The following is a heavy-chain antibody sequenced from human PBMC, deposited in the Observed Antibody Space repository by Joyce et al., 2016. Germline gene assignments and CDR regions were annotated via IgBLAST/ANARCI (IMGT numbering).Heavy chain of an antibody. J-gene: IGHJ4*02. V-gene: IGHV2-5*02. CDR1: GFSLSTRGVG. D-gene: IGHD5-12*01. Sequence: QITLKESGPTLVQPTQTLTLTCAFSGFSLSTRGVGVGWIRQPPGKALEWLALIYWDDDKRYSPSLKSRRNITKDTARNHVVRTKTNMEPVDTATYYCAHRPNSGYDPSAFDFWGQGTLVTVSS. CDR2: IYWDDDK. CDR3: AHRPNSGYDPSAFDF.